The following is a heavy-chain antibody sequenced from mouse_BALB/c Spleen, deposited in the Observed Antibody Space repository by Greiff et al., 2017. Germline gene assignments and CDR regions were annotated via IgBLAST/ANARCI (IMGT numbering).Heavy chain of an antibody. CDR3: ARDAYYGHTFYYAMDY. Sequence: QVQLQQSGPGLVAPSQSLSITCTVSGFSLTSYGVHWVRQPPGKGLEWLGVIWAGGSTNYNSALMSRLSISKDNSKSQVFLKMNSLQTDDTAMYYCARDAYYGHTFYYAMDYWGQGTSVTVSS. CDR2: IWAGGST. J-gene: IGHJ4*01. CDR1: GFSLTSYG. V-gene: IGHV2-9*02. D-gene: IGHD1-2*01.